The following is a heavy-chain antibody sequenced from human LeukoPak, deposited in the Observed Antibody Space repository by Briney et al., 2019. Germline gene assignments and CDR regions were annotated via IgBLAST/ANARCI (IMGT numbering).Heavy chain of an antibody. Sequence: GALRLSCAASGFTFSSYGMHWVRQAPGKGLEWVAFIRYDGSNKYYADSVKGRFTISRDNSKNTLYLQMNSLRAEDTAVYYCARDYYDSSGYYYPHIPFDYWGQGTLVTVSS. V-gene: IGHV3-30*02. J-gene: IGHJ4*02. CDR3: ARDYYDSSGYYYPHIPFDY. CDR2: IRYDGSNK. D-gene: IGHD3-22*01. CDR1: GFTFSSYG.